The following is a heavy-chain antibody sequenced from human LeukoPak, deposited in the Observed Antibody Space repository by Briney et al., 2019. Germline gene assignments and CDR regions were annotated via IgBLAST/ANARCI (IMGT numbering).Heavy chain of an antibody. Sequence: PGGSLRLSCAASGFTFSSYWMHWARQAPGKGLVWVSRINTDGSSTSYADSVKGRFTISRDNAKNTLYLQMNSLRAEDTAVYYCARDPAQDGAPDYYYMDVWGKGTTVTVSS. V-gene: IGHV3-74*01. CDR1: GFTFSSYW. D-gene: IGHD3-10*01. CDR2: INTDGSST. CDR3: ARDPAQDGAPDYYYMDV. J-gene: IGHJ6*03.